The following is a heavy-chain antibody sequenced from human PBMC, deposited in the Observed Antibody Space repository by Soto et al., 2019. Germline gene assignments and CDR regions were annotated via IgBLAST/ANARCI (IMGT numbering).Heavy chain of an antibody. CDR3: AKIIGTSWSDY. CDR1: GFSFSSHV. V-gene: IGHV3-23*01. D-gene: IGHD2-2*01. CDR2: ISGSGGGT. J-gene: IGHJ4*02. Sequence: GGSLRLSCAASGFSFSSHVMSWVRQAPGKGLEWVSSISGSGGGTYYADSVKGRFIISRDNSKNTLDLQMNSLRVEDTAVYFCAKIIGTSWSDYWGQGTLVTVSS.